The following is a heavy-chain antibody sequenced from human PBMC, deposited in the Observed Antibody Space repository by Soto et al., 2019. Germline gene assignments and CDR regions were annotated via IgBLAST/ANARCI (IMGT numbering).Heavy chain of an antibody. D-gene: IGHD1-1*01. CDR3: ARDTRPGRLERLY. J-gene: IGHJ4*02. V-gene: IGHV3-48*03. CDR1: GFTFSYYE. Sequence: EGSLSLSCAVSGFTFSYYEMNWVRQAPGKGLEWVSYISSSASSSASTIYYADSVKGRFTISRDDAKNSLYLQMNSLRAEDTAVYYCARDTRPGRLERLYWGQGIRVTVSS. CDR2: ISSSASSSASTI.